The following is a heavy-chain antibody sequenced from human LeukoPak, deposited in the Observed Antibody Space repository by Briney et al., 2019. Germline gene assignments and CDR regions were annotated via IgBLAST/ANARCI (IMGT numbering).Heavy chain of an antibody. CDR1: GFTFSSYS. CDR3: TTDPRGIVLMVYARSTDAFDI. CDR2: ISSSSSYI. D-gene: IGHD2-8*01. V-gene: IGHV3-21*03. J-gene: IGHJ3*02. Sequence: GGSLRLSCAASGFTFSSYSMNWVRQAPGKGLEWVSSISSSSSYIYYADSVKGRFTISRDNAKNSLYLQMNSLKTEDTAVYYCTTDPRGIVLMVYARSTDAFDIWGQGTMVTVSS.